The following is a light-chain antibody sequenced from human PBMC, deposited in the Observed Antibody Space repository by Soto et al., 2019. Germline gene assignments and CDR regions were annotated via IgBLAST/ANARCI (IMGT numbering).Light chain of an antibody. V-gene: IGKV1-17*01. CDR2: AAS. J-gene: IGKJ1*01. CDR3: LQHNSYPWT. Sequence: MTQTPLSLSVTPGQPASISCKSSQSLLHSDGKTYLGWYQQKPGKAPKRLIYAASNLQSGVPSRFSGSGSGTEFTLTISSLQPEDFATYYCLQHNSYPWTFGQGTKVDIK. CDR1: QSLLHSDGKTY.